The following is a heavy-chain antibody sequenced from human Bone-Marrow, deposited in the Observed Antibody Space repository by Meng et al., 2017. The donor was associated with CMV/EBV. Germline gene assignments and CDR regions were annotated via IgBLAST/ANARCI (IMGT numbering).Heavy chain of an antibody. CDR3: ARARYYYYGMDV. CDR2: ISGSSSYI. CDR1: GFTFSSYS. V-gene: IGHV3-21*01. Sequence: GESLKISCAASGFTFSSYSMNWVRQAPGKGLEWVSSISGSSSYIYYADSVKGRFTISRDIAKNSLYLQMNSLGAEDTAVYYCARARYYYYGMDVWGQGTTVTGSS. J-gene: IGHJ6*01.